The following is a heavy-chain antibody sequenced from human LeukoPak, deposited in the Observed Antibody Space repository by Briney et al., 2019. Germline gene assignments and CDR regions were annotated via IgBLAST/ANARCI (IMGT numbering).Heavy chain of an antibody. D-gene: IGHD6-13*01. CDR2: IYIGGST. Sequence: PGGSLRLSCAASGFTVSSNYMSWVRQAPGKGLEWVSVIYIGGSTYYADSVKGRFTISRHNSKNTLYLQMNSLRAEDTAVYYCAREIYDLGSGSSWYGESYYYGMDVWGQGTTVTVSS. V-gene: IGHV3-53*04. CDR1: GFTVSSNY. J-gene: IGHJ6*02. CDR3: AREIYDLGSGSSWYGESYYYGMDV.